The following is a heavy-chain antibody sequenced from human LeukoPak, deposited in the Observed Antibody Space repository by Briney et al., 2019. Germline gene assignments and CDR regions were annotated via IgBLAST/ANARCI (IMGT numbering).Heavy chain of an antibody. D-gene: IGHD6-13*01. V-gene: IGHV1-2*02. CDR3: AREWAIAAAGESYYYMDV. Sequence: ASVKVSCKASGYTFTGYYMHWVRQAPGQGLEWMGWINPNSGGTNYAQKFQGRVTMTRDTSISTAYMELSRLRSDDTAVYYCAREWAIAAAGESYYYMDVWGKGTTATVSS. CDR1: GYTFTGYY. J-gene: IGHJ6*03. CDR2: INPNSGGT.